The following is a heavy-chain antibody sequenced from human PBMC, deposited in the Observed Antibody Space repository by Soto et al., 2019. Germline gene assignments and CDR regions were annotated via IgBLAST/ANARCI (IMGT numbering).Heavy chain of an antibody. CDR2: INPSGGST. Sequence: ASVKVSCKASGYTFTSYYMHWVRQAPRQGLEWMGIINPSGGSTSYAQKFQGRVTMTRDTSTSTVYMELSSQRSEDTAVYYCALNYYGSGSYYYYYYGMDVWGQGTTVTVSS. CDR1: GYTFTSYY. D-gene: IGHD3-10*01. V-gene: IGHV1-46*01. CDR3: ALNYYGSGSYYYYYYGMDV. J-gene: IGHJ6*02.